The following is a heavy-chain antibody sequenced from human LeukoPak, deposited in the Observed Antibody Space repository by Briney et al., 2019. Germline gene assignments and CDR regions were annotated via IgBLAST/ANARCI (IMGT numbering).Heavy chain of an antibody. CDR2: ISGGAENT. D-gene: IGHD1-26*01. V-gene: IGHV3-23*01. CDR3: AKDPIFSGSYGVFDS. Sequence: PGGSLRLSCAASGFTFSDYAMSWVRQAPGKGLEWVSAISGGAENTHYADSVEGRFTISRDNSKNALYLQMNSLRAGDTAVYYCAKDPIFSGSYGVFDSWGQGTLVTVSS. CDR1: GFTFSDYA. J-gene: IGHJ4*02.